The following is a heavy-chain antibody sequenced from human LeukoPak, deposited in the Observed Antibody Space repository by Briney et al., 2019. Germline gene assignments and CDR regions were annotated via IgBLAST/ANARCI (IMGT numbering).Heavy chain of an antibody. CDR2: IGSTSNYI. CDR3: ARGGDVTMIVVVIPDPFDI. Sequence: GGSLRLSCAASGFTFNSYCMSWVRQAPGKGLEWVSFIGSTSNYIYYADSVKGRFTISRDNAKNSLYLQMNSLRAEDTAVYYCARGGDVTMIVVVIPDPFDIWGQGTMVTVSS. J-gene: IGHJ3*02. CDR1: GFTFNSYC. D-gene: IGHD3-22*01. V-gene: IGHV3-21*01.